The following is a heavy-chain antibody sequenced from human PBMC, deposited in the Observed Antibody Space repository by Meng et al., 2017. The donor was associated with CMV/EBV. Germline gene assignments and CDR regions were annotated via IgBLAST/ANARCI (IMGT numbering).Heavy chain of an antibody. D-gene: IGHD2-2*02. CDR2: IKSKTDGGTT. CDR3: TTDLEVPAAIPFIWFDP. Sequence: GESLKISCAASGFTFSNAWMSWVRQAPGKGLEWVGRIKSKTDGGTTDYAAPVKGRFTISRDDSKNTLYLQMNSLKTEDTAVYYCTTDLEVPAAIPFIWFDPWGQGTLVTVSS. J-gene: IGHJ5*02. CDR1: GFTFSNAW. V-gene: IGHV3-15*01.